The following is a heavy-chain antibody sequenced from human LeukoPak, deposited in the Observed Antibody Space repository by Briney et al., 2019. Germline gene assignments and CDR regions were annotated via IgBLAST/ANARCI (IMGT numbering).Heavy chain of an antibody. V-gene: IGHV3-7*01. D-gene: IGHD3-22*01. CDR1: GFSPCSSR. CDR3: TRDLSHDSSG. CDR2: IKPDGSEK. J-gene: IGHJ4*02. Sequence: RGSLRLSRANSGFSPCSSRPTWVRQAPGKGLESVANIKPDGSEKYYLDSVKGRFTISRDNAKNSLYLQMNSLRVEDTAVYYCTRDLSHDSSGWGQGILVTVSS.